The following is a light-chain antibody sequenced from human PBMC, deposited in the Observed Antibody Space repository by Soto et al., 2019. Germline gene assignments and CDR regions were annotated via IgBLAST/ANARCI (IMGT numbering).Light chain of an antibody. CDR3: SSYAGSSNV. J-gene: IGLJ1*01. V-gene: IGLV2-8*01. CDR1: SSDVGDYDY. Sequence: QSALTQPPSASGSPGQSVTISCTGTSSDVGDYDYVSWYQQHPGKAPKLMIYEVSKRPSGVPDRFSGSKSGNTASLTVSGLQTEDEADYYCSSYAGSSNVFVTGTKVTVL. CDR2: EVS.